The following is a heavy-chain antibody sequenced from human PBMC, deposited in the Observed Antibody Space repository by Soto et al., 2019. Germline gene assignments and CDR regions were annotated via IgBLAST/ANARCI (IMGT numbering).Heavy chain of an antibody. Sequence: ASVKVSCKASGYTFTSYDINWARQATGQGLEWMGWMNPNSGNTGYAQKFQGRVTMTRNTSISTAYMELSSLRSEDTAVYYCARLNTYYYYYYYYMDVWGKGTTVTVSS. CDR1: GYTFTSYD. J-gene: IGHJ6*03. CDR2: MNPNSGNT. V-gene: IGHV1-8*01. D-gene: IGHD2-21*01. CDR3: ARLNTYYYYYYYYMDV.